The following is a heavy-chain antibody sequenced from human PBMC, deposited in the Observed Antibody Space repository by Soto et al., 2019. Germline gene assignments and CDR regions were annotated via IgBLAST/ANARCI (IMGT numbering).Heavy chain of an antibody. Sequence: EVQVVESGGGLVQPGGSLRLSCAAYGFAFTNYWMHWIRQVPGEGLVWVSRIDNHGDGTSYADFVKGRFTISRDNAKNTLYLQMNSLRVEDTAIYCCGTVFEKWGQGTMVTVSS. CDR3: GTVFEK. CDR2: IDNHGDGT. V-gene: IGHV3-74*01. CDR1: GFAFTNYW. J-gene: IGHJ3*02.